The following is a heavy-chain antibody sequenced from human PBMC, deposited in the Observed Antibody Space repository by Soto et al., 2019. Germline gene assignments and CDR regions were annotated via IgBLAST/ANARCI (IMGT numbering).Heavy chain of an antibody. Sequence: QVQLQQWGAGLLKPSETLSLTCAVYGGSFSSYYWSWIRQPPGKGLEWIGVINHSGSTNYDPSLKSRVTISIETSENQGSLTWSSVTAADTAVYYCARGEPRFMEWLLLSEYFDPWGQGTLVTVSS. CDR3: ARGEPRFMEWLLLSEYFDP. CDR1: GGSFSSYY. J-gene: IGHJ5*02. V-gene: IGHV4-34*01. D-gene: IGHD3-3*01. CDR2: INHSGST.